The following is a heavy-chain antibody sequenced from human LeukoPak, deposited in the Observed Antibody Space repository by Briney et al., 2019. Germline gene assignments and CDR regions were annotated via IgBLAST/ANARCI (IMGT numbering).Heavy chain of an antibody. D-gene: IGHD3-10*01. Sequence: GGSLRLSCAASGFTFDDYAMHWVRQAPGKGLEWVSGISWNSGSIGYADSVKGRFTISRDNAKNSLYLQMNSLRAEDTALYYCAKDHRMVRGSIDYWGQGTVVTVSS. J-gene: IGHJ4*02. CDR2: ISWNSGSI. V-gene: IGHV3-9*01. CDR1: GFTFDDYA. CDR3: AKDHRMVRGSIDY.